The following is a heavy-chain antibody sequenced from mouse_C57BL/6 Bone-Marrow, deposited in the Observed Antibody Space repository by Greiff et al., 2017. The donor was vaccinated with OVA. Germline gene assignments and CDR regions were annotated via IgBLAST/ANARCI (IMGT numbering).Heavy chain of an antibody. V-gene: IGHV1-53*01. Sequence: VQLQQPGTELVKPGASVKLSCKASGYTFTSYWMHWVKQRPGQGLEWIGNINPSNGGTNYNEKFKSKATLTVDKSSSTAYMQLSSLTSEDSAVYYCARGGVTTVVDFDYWGQGTTLTVSS. J-gene: IGHJ2*01. CDR2: INPSNGGT. CDR3: ARGGVTTVVDFDY. D-gene: IGHD1-1*01. CDR1: GYTFTSYW.